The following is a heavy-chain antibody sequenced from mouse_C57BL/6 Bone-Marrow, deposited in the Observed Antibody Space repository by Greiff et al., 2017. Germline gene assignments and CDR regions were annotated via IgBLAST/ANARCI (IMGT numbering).Heavy chain of an antibody. V-gene: IGHV1-64*01. D-gene: IGHD2-5*01. CDR2: IHPNSGST. CDR3: SRFPAYYSNYFAWFAY. J-gene: IGHJ3*01. Sequence: QVQLQQPGAELVKPGASVKLSCKASGYTFTSYWMHWVKQRPGQGLEWIGMIHPNSGSTNYNEKFKSKATLTVYKSSSTAYMQLSSLTSEDSAVYYCSRFPAYYSNYFAWFAYWGQVTLVTVSA. CDR1: GYTFTSYW.